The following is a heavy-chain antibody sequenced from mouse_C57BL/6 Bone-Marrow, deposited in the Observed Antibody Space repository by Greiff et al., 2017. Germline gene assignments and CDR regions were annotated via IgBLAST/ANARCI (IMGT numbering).Heavy chain of an antibody. CDR3: ARDYGFAY. V-gene: IGHV5-4*01. CDR2: ISDGGSYT. Sequence: EVKVVESGGGLVKPGGSLKLSCAASGFTFSSYAMSWVRQTPEKRLEWVATISDGGSYTYYPDNVKGRFTISRDNAKNNLYLQMSHLKSEDTAMYYCARDYGFAYWGQGTLVTVSA. CDR1: GFTFSSYA. J-gene: IGHJ3*01.